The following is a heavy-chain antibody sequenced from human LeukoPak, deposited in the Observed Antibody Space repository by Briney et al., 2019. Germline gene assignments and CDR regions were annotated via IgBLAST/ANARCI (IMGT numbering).Heavy chain of an antibody. CDR3: AKSSAVAGTAVYYFDH. CDR1: GFTFNNYL. J-gene: IGHJ4*02. CDR2: ISGSGADT. D-gene: IGHD6-19*01. Sequence: PGGSLRLSCAASGFTFNNYLMRWVRQAPGKGLEWVPSISGSGADTYYADSVKGRFTVSRDNSKNTLYLQMNSLRVEDTAVYYCAKSSAVAGTAVYYFDHWGRGTLVTVSS. V-gene: IGHV3-23*01.